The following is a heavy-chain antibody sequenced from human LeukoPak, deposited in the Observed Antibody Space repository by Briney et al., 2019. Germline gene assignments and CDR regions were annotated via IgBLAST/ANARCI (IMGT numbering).Heavy chain of an antibody. J-gene: IGHJ4*02. CDR3: ARVRRGGYSYGLDY. CDR2: INTNTGNP. V-gene: IGHV7-4-1*02. D-gene: IGHD5-18*01. CDR1: GYTFTGYY. Sequence: ASVKVSCKASGYTFTGYYMHWVRQAPGQGLEWMGWINTNTGNPTYAQGFTGRFVFSLDTSVSTAYLQISSLKAEDTAVYYCARVRRGGYSYGLDYWGQGTLVTVSS.